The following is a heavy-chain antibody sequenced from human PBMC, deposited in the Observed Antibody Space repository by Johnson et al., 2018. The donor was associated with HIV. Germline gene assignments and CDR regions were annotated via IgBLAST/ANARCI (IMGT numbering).Heavy chain of an antibody. CDR1: GFTFSSYG. J-gene: IGHJ3*02. V-gene: IGHV3-30*02. D-gene: IGHD2-15*01. Sequence: QVLLVESGGGLVQPGGSLRLSCAASGFTFSSYGMHWVRQAPGKGLEWVAFIRYDGSNKYYADSVKGRFTISRDNSKNTLYLQMNSLRAEDTAVYYCAKEYWSGGSCYLGPSGDAFEIWGQGTMVTVSS. CDR3: AKEYWSGGSCYLGPSGDAFEI. CDR2: IRYDGSNK.